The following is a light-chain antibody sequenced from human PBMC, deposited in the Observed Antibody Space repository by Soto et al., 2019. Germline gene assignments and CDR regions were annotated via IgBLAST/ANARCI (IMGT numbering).Light chain of an antibody. CDR2: GTA. Sequence: EIVLTQSPGTLSLSPGERATLSCRASQSVSCSYLAWYQQQPGQAPRLLLFGTASRGTGIPAGLCGGGAGTAFTPTISSLQSEEFAVYYCQQYNSYPWTFGQGTKVDTK. CDR1: QSVSCSY. J-gene: IGKJ1*01. CDR3: QQYNSYPWT. V-gene: IGKV3-15*01.